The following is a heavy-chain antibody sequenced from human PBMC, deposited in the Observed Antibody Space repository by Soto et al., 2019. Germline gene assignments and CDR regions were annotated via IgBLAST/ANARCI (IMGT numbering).Heavy chain of an antibody. J-gene: IGHJ4*02. V-gene: IGHV3-21*01. CDR1: GFTFSSYS. CDR3: ARDEILWFGELPLDY. CDR2: ISSSSSYI. Sequence: GGSLRLSCAASGFTFSSYSMNWVRQAPGKGLEWVSSISSSSSYIYYADSVKGRFTISRDNAKNSLYLQMNSLRAEDTAVYYCARDEILWFGELPLDYWGQGTLVTVSS. D-gene: IGHD3-10*01.